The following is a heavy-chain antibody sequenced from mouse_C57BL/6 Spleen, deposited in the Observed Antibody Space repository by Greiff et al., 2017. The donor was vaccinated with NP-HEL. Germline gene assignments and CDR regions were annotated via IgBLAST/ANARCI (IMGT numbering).Heavy chain of an antibody. Sequence: EVMLVESGGGLVKPGGSLKLSCAASGFTFSDYGMHWVRQAPEKGLEWVAYISSGSSTIYYADTVKGRFTISRDNAKNTLFLQMTSLRSEDTAMYYCARGITTVVANWYVDVWGTGTTVTVSS. CDR1: GFTFSDYG. J-gene: IGHJ1*03. CDR2: ISSGSSTI. V-gene: IGHV5-17*01. D-gene: IGHD1-1*01. CDR3: ARGITTVVANWYVDV.